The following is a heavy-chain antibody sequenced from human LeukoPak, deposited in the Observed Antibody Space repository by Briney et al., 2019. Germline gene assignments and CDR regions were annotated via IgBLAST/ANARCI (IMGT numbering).Heavy chain of an antibody. D-gene: IGHD6-19*01. CDR3: ARDGIAVAGPEVDVAFDI. CDR1: GGSISSYY. CDR2: IYYSGST. V-gene: IGHV4-59*01. Sequence: SETLSLTCTVSGGSISSYYWSWIRQPPGKGLEWIGYIYYSGSTNYNPSLKSRVTISVDTSKNQFSLKLSSVTAADTAAYYCARDGIAVAGPEVDVAFDIWGQGTMVTVSS. J-gene: IGHJ3*02.